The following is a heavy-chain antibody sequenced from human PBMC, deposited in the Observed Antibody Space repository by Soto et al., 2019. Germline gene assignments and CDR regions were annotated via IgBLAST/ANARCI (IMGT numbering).Heavy chain of an antibody. V-gene: IGHV3-23*01. CDR3: AKAYFVWSSEQPYYFDY. Sequence: GGSLRLSCAASGFTFSSYSMNWVRQAPGKGLEWVSGISGSGGRSYYADSVKGRFTISRDNSKSTLYLQMNSPRAEDTAVYYCAKAYFVWSSEQPYYFDYWGQGTLVTVSS. D-gene: IGHD3-16*01. CDR1: GFTFSSYS. CDR2: ISGSGGRS. J-gene: IGHJ4*02.